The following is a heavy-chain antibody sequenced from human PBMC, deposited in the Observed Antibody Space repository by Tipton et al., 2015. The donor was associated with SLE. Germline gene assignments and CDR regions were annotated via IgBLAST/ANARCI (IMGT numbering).Heavy chain of an antibody. D-gene: IGHD6-19*01. J-gene: IGHJ4*02. CDR1: GGSISSYY. CDR2: IYDSGTT. V-gene: IGHV4-59*12. Sequence: TLSLTCSVSGGSISSYYWSWIRQPPGKGLEWIGYIYDSGTTKYNPSLKGRVTISVDMSKNQFSLKLSSLTAADTAVFYCARVTGHSSGWYGWVDSWGQGTLVTVSS. CDR3: ARVTGHSSGWYGWVDS.